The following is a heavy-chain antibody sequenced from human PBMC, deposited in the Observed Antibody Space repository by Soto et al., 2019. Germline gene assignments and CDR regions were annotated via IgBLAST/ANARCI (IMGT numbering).Heavy chain of an antibody. J-gene: IGHJ6*02. CDR1: GFTFSNAW. CDR3: TTLPSYYYGMDV. D-gene: IGHD5-18*01. Sequence: PGGSLRLSCAASGFTFSNAWMNWVRQAPGKGLEWVGRIKSKTDGGTTDYAAPVKGRFTISRDDSNNTLYLQMNSLKTEDTAVYCCTTLPSYYYGMDVWGQGTTVTVSS. V-gene: IGHV3-15*07. CDR2: IKSKTDGGTT.